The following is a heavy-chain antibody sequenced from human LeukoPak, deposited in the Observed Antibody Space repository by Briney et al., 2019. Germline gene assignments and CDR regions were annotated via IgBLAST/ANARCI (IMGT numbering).Heavy chain of an antibody. D-gene: IGHD6-13*01. CDR1: GYSFTNYW. V-gene: IGHV5-51*01. J-gene: IGHJ4*02. CDR3: ARSRLWSAAAGSDYFDY. CDR2: IYPGDSDT. Sequence: GESLKISCKGSGYSFTNYWIGWVRQMPGQGLEWMGMIYPGDSDTRYSPSFQGQVTISADKSISTAYLQWSSLKASDTAMYYCARSRLWSAAAGSDYFDYWGQGTLVTVSS.